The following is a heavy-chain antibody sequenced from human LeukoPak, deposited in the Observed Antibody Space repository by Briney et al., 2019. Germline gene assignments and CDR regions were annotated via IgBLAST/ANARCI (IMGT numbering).Heavy chain of an antibody. CDR3: AKDPAYYYDSSGYYYGEDPYYYMDV. CDR1: GFTFSSYG. V-gene: IGHV3-30*02. D-gene: IGHD3-22*01. J-gene: IGHJ6*03. Sequence: PGGSLRLSCAASGFTFSSYGMHWVRQAPGKGLEWVAFIRYDGSNKYYADSVKGRFTISRDNSKNTLYLQMNSLRAEDTAVYYCAKDPAYYYDSSGYYYGEDPYYYMDVWGKGTTVTISS. CDR2: IRYDGSNK.